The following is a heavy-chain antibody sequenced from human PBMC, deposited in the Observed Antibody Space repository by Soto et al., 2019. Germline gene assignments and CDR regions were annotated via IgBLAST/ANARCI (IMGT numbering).Heavy chain of an antibody. J-gene: IGHJ4*02. CDR3: AKSYDDSSGYIFDY. Sequence: AGGSLRLSCAASGFTFSSYGMHWVRQAPGKGLEWVAVISYDGSNKYYADSVKGRFTISRDNSKNTLYLQMNSLRAEDTAVYYCAKSYDDSSGYIFDYWGQGTLVTVSS. CDR1: GFTFSSYG. V-gene: IGHV3-30*18. D-gene: IGHD3-22*01. CDR2: ISYDGSNK.